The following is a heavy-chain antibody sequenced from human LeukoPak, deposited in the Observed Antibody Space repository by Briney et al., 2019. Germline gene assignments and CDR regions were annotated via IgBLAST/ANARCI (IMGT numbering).Heavy chain of an antibody. CDR1: GFTFSSYS. CDR3: ARGRGSYYFDY. Sequence: PGGSLRLSCAASGFTFSSYSMNWVRQAPGKGLEWVSSISSSSSYIYYADSVKGRFTISRDNSKNTLYLQMNSLRAEDTAVYYCARGRGSYYFDYWGQGTLVTVSS. V-gene: IGHV3-21*04. CDR2: ISSSSSYI. J-gene: IGHJ4*02. D-gene: IGHD1-26*01.